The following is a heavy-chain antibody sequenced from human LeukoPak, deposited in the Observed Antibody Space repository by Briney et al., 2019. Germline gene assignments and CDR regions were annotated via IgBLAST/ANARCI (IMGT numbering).Heavy chain of an antibody. V-gene: IGHV3-48*02. J-gene: IGHJ4*02. CDR3: VRDSPEKNYGSGSTDY. D-gene: IGHD3-10*01. CDR2: ISSSSSTI. CDR1: GFTFSSYS. Sequence: GGSLRLSCAASGFTFSSYSMNWVRQALGKGLEWVSYISSSSSTIYYADSVKGRFTISRDNAKNSLYLQMNSLRDEDTAVYYCVRDSPEKNYGSGSTDYWGQGTLVTVSS.